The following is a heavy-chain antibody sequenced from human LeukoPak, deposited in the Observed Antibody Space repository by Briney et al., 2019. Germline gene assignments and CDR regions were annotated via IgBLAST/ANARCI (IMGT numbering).Heavy chain of an antibody. Sequence: SETLSLTCTVSGGSIDNYYWSWIRQPPGRGLEWIGYIHYSGSTNYNPSLKSRVTISVDTSKNQFSLKLSSVTAADTAVYYCAREKGAPDDAFDIWGQGTMVTVSS. V-gene: IGHV4-59*01. CDR2: IHYSGST. CDR1: GGSIDNYY. D-gene: IGHD2-2*01. CDR3: AREKGAPDDAFDI. J-gene: IGHJ3*02.